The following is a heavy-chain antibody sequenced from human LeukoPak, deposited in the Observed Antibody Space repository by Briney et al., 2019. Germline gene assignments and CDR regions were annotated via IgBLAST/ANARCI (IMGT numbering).Heavy chain of an antibody. CDR1: GFSFSSYS. J-gene: IGHJ5*02. Sequence: PGGSLRVSCAASGFSFSSYSMDWVRQAPGKGPEWVSSISSGSTSIYYADSVKGRFTISRDNAKNSLYLQMNSLRAEDTAVYYCARVTGTTAGDHWGQGTLVSVSS. V-gene: IGHV3-21*01. CDR3: ARVTGTTAGDH. D-gene: IGHD1-1*01. CDR2: ISSGSTSI.